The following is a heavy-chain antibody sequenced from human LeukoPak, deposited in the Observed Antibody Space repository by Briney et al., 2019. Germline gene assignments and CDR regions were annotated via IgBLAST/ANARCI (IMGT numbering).Heavy chain of an antibody. V-gene: IGHV3-30*02. J-gene: IGHJ5*02. CDR1: GITFSRYG. CDR3: AAPAGAANWLDP. CDR2: IWYDGSKT. Sequence: GGSLRLSCVATGITFSRYGMHWVRQAPGKGPEWVAFIWYDGSKTYYGDSVKGRFTISRDNSKNTVYLQMSPLRADDTAVYYCAAPAGAANWLDPWGQGTLVTVSS. D-gene: IGHD1-26*01.